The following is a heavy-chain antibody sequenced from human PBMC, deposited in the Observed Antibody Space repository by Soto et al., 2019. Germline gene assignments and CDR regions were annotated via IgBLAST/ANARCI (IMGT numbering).Heavy chain of an antibody. CDR2: IYWDDDK. CDR3: AHTVGLVVVTSEDEYFQH. J-gene: IGHJ1*01. V-gene: IGHV2-5*02. Sequence: SGPKLVNPTQTLTMTFTFSVFSLSTSRVGVGWIRQPPGKALEWLAVIYWDDDKGYSPSLKNRLTTTKDTSKNQVVLTMTNMDPVDTATYYCAHTVGLVVVTSEDEYFQHWGQGTQVTVSS. CDR1: VFSLSTSRVG. D-gene: IGHD2-15*01.